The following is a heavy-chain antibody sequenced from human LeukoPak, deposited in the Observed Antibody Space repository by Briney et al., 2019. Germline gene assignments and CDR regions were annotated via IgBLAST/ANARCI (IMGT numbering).Heavy chain of an antibody. D-gene: IGHD3-22*01. V-gene: IGHV3-30*18. CDR1: GFTFSSYG. Sequence: PGRSLRLSCAASGFTFSSYGMHWVRQAPGKGLEWVAVISYDGSNKYYADSVKGRFTISRDNSKNTLYLQMNSLRAEDTAVCYCAKDVLHYYDSSGYYYDAFDIWGQGTMVTVSS. CDR3: AKDVLHYYDSSGYYYDAFDI. J-gene: IGHJ3*02. CDR2: ISYDGSNK.